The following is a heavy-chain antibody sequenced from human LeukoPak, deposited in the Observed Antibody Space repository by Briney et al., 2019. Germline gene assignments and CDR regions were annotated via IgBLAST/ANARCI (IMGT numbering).Heavy chain of an antibody. V-gene: IGHV3-23*01. CDR2: ISGSGGST. D-gene: IGHD7-27*01. J-gene: IGHJ3*02. CDR1: GFTFSSYG. Sequence: GGTLRLSCAASGFTFSSYGMSWVRQAPGKGLEWVSAISGSGGSTYYADSVKGRFTISRDNAKNSLYLQMNSLRVEDTAVYYCVRVGTSFDIWGQGTMVTVSS. CDR3: VRVGTSFDI.